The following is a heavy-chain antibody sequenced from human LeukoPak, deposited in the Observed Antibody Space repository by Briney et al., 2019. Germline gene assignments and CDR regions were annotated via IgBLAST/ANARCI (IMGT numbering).Heavy chain of an antibody. CDR1: GGSISSSSHS. CDR2: MYYSGST. V-gene: IGHV4-39*07. J-gene: IGHJ4*02. CDR3: ASGTGDPLDY. Sequence: SETLSLTCTVSGGSISSSSHSWGWIRQPPGKGLEWIGSMYYSGSTYYNPSLKSRVTISVDTSKNQFSLKLSSVTAADTAVYYCASGTGDPLDYWGQGTLVTVSS. D-gene: IGHD7-27*01.